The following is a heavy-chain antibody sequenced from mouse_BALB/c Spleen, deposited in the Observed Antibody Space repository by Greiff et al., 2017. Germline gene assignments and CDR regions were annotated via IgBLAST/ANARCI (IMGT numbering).Heavy chain of an antibody. V-gene: IGHV5-6-4*01. J-gene: IGHJ4*01. D-gene: IGHD1-1*01. CDR3: TRDQGITTVVVYYYAMDY. CDR2: ISSGGSYT. Sequence: EVKVVESGGGLVKPGGSLKLSCAASGFTFSSYTMSWVRQTPEKRLEWVATISSGGSYTYYPDSVKGRFTISRDNAKNTLYLQMSSLKSEDTAMYYCTRDQGITTVVVYYYAMDYWGQGTSVTVSS. CDR1: GFTFSSYT.